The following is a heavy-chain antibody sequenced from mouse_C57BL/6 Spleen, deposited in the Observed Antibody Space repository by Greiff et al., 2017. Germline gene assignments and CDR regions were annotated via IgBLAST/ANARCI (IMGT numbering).Heavy chain of an antibody. D-gene: IGHD2-3*01. CDR3: ARKTYDYVDY. CDR1: GYTFTDYN. CDR2: INPNNGGT. V-gene: IGHV1-22*01. Sequence: VQLKESGPELVKPGASVKMSCKASGYTFTDYNMHWVKQSHGKSLEWIGYINPNNGGTSYNQKFKGKATLTVNKSSSTAYMELRSLTSEDSAVYYCARKTYDYVDYWGQGTTLTVSS. J-gene: IGHJ2*01.